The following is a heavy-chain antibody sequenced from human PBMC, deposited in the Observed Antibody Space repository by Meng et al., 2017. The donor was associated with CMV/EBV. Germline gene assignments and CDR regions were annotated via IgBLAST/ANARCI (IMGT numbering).Heavy chain of an antibody. CDR3: ARDITSSGYRGVFDY. J-gene: IGHJ4*02. V-gene: IGHV3-53*01. CDR2: IYSGGST. Sequence: AAGFTVSSNDMSWVRQAPGEGLEWVSVIYSGGSTYYADSVKGRFTISRDNSKNTLYLQMNSLRAEDTAVYYCARDITSSGYRGVFDYWGQGALVTVSS. CDR1: GFTVSSND. D-gene: IGHD3-22*01.